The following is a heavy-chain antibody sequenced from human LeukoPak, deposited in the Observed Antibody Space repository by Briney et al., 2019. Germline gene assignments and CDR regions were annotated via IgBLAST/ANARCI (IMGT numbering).Heavy chain of an antibody. V-gene: IGHV1-3*01. CDR3: ARLGRSIYYYYGMDV. D-gene: IGHD4-11*01. J-gene: IGHJ6*02. CDR1: GYTFTSYA. CDR2: INAGNGNT. Sequence: ASVKVSCTASGYTFTSYAMHWVRQAPGHRLEWMGWINAGNGNTKYSQKFQGRVTITRDTSASTAYMELSSLRSEDTAVYYCARLGRSIYYYYGMDVWGQGTTVTVSS.